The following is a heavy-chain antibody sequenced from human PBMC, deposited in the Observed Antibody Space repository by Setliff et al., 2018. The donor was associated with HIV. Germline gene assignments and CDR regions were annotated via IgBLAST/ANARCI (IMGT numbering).Heavy chain of an antibody. J-gene: IGHJ4*02. D-gene: IGHD6-13*01. Sequence: SETLSLTCAVSGGSMTSNHWSWIRQPPGKGLEWIGYIYYSGSTYYNPSLKSRVTISIDKSKSHFSLKLSSVTAADTAVYYCARGQHSSTWGALFDYWGQGTLVTVSS. CDR2: IYYSGST. CDR1: GGSMTSNH. V-gene: IGHV4-59*12. CDR3: ARGQHSSTWGALFDY.